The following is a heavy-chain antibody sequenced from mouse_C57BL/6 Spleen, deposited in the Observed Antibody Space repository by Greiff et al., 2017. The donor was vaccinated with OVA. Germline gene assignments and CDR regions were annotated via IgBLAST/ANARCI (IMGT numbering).Heavy chain of an antibody. CDR1: GYTFTSYW. V-gene: IGHV1-59*01. CDR3: ARHYYGTFDY. Sequence: VQLQQPGAELVRPGTSVKLSCKASGYTFTSYWMHWVKQRPGQGLEWIGVIDPSDSYTNYNQKFKGKATLTVDTSSSTAYMQLSSLTSEDSAVYYCARHYYGTFDYWGQGTTLTVSS. CDR2: IDPSDSYT. D-gene: IGHD2-1*01. J-gene: IGHJ2*01.